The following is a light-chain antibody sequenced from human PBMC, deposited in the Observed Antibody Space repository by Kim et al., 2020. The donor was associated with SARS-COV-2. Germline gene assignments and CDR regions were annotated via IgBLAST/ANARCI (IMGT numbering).Light chain of an antibody. CDR1: QSVSGTY. Sequence: EVVLTQSPGTLSLSPGERATLSCRASQSVSGTYLAWYQQKPGQAPRLLIYGASSRATGIPDRISGSGSGTDFTLTISRLEPEDFAVNYCQQYGSSSRWTFGQGTKVEIK. J-gene: IGKJ1*01. CDR3: QQYGSSSRWT. CDR2: GAS. V-gene: IGKV3-20*01.